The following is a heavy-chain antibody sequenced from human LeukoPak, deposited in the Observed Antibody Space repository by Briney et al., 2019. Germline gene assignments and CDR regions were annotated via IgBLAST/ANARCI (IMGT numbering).Heavy chain of an antibody. CDR1: GYTFTSYG. CDR2: MNPNSGNT. J-gene: IGHJ6*02. Sequence: ASVKVSCKASGYTFTSYGINWVRQATGQGLEWMGWMNPNSGNTGYAQKFQGRVTMTRNTSISTAYMELSSLRSEDTAVYYCARHDSSWYLPYYYYYGMDVWGQGTTVTVSS. D-gene: IGHD6-13*01. V-gene: IGHV1-8*01. CDR3: ARHDSSWYLPYYYYYGMDV.